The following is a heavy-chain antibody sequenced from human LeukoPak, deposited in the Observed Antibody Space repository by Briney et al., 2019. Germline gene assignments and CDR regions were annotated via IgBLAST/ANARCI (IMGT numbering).Heavy chain of an antibody. D-gene: IGHD2-21*02. CDR1: GFTFSNAW. J-gene: IGHJ4*02. CDR2: IKSKTDGGTT. V-gene: IGHV3-15*01. Sequence: GGSLRLSCAASGFTFSNAWMSWVRQAPGKGLKWVSRIKSKTDGGTTDYAAPVKGRFTISRDDSKNTLYLQMNSLKAEDTAVYYCTTEVYCGGDCSTDYWGEGTLVTVSS. CDR3: TTEVYCGGDCSTDY.